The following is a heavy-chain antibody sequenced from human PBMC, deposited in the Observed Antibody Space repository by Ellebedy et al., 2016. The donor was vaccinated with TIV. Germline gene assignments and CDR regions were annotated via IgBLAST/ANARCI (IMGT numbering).Heavy chain of an antibody. CDR2: VNQNGRT. D-gene: IGHD6-19*01. V-gene: IGHV4-34*01. Sequence: SETLSLTCAVYGGSFSGYYWSWVRQPPGKGLEWIGEVNQNGRTNYHPSLKSRVTISVDTSKNQFSLRLSSVTAADTAMYYCAEGRSGWYYFDYWGQGTLVTVSS. J-gene: IGHJ4*02. CDR3: AEGRSGWYYFDY. CDR1: GGSFSGYY.